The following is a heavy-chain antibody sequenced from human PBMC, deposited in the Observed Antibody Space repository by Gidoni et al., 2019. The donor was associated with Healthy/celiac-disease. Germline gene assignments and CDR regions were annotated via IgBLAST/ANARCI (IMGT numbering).Heavy chain of an antibody. D-gene: IGHD2-8*01. CDR2: IYYSGST. Sequence: QVQLQESGPGLVKPSETLSLTCTVPGGSISSSYWSWIRQPPGKGLEWIGYIYYSGSTNYNPSLKSRVTISVDTSKNQFSLKLSSVTAADTAVYYCARVQWLNEYYGMDVWGQGTTVTVSS. J-gene: IGHJ6*02. CDR3: ARVQWLNEYYGMDV. CDR1: GGSISSSY. V-gene: IGHV4-59*01.